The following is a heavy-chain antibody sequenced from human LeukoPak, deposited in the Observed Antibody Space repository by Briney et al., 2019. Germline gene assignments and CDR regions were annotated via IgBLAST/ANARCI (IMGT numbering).Heavy chain of an antibody. Sequence: GASVKISCKASGYTFTDYYMHWVRQAPGQGLEWMGLINTSVGSTSYAQKFQGRITMTRDTSASTVYMELSSLRSEDTAVYYCARDHNQWLGYFDYWGQGTLVTVSS. CDR2: INTSVGST. CDR3: ARDHNQWLGYFDY. D-gene: IGHD6-19*01. CDR1: GYTFTDYY. V-gene: IGHV1-46*01. J-gene: IGHJ4*02.